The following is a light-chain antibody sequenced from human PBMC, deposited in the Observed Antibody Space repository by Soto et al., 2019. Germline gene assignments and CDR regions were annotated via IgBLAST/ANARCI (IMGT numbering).Light chain of an antibody. J-gene: IGLJ1*01. CDR3: CSYAGTSTYV. Sequence: QSALTQPPSVSGSPGQSVTMSCTGTSSDVGDYDYVSWYLQHPGTAPKLLISDVSRRHSGVPDRFSGSKSGNTASLTISGLQVDDEGDYYCCSYAGTSTYVFGTGTKLTVL. V-gene: IGLV2-11*01. CDR2: DVS. CDR1: SSDVGDYDY.